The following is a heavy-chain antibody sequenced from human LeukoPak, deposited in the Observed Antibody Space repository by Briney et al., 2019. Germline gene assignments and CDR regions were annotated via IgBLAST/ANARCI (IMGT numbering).Heavy chain of an antibody. D-gene: IGHD3-10*01. J-gene: IGHJ4*02. CDR1: GLTFSTYW. V-gene: IGHV3-74*01. CDR2: IKSDGSGT. CDR3: SSGSYHNDY. Sequence: GGSLRLSCTASGLTFSTYWMHWVRQAPGKGPVWVAHIKSDGSGTTYADSVKGRFTISRDNAKNALYLQMSSLRAEDTAVYYCSSGSYHNDYWGQGTLVTVSS.